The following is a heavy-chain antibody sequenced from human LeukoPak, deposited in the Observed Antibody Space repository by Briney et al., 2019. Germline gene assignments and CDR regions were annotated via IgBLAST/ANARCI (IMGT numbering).Heavy chain of an antibody. J-gene: IGHJ4*02. D-gene: IGHD3-9*01. CDR2: IYPGDSDT. CDR1: GYSFTSYW. Sequence: GESLKISCKGSGYSFTSYWIGWVRQMPGKGLEWMGIIYPGDSDTRYSPSFQGQVTISADKSISTAYLQWSSLKASDTAMYYCARLTYFDWLLYPFSFDYWGQGTLVTVSS. CDR3: ARLTYFDWLLYPFSFDY. V-gene: IGHV5-51*01.